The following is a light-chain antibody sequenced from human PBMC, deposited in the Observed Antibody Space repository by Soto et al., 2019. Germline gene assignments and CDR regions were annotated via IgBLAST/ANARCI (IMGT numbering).Light chain of an antibody. Sequence: DIQMTQSPSTLSASGGDRVIITCRASQSISNWLAWYQQKPGKAPRLLIYKASRLENGVPSRFSGSGSATEFTLTISSLQPDDFASYYCQQYDSYPWTFGQGTKVEIK. CDR3: QQYDSYPWT. V-gene: IGKV1-5*03. CDR1: QSISNW. J-gene: IGKJ1*01. CDR2: KAS.